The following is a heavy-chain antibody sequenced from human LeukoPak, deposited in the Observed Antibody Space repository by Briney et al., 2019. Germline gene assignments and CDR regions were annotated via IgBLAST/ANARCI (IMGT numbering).Heavy chain of an antibody. D-gene: IGHD2-15*01. V-gene: IGHV3-53*01. CDR3: ARICSRTECLIPD. CDR2: IYSGGST. Sequence: GGSLRLSCAASGFTVSSNYMSWVRQAPGKGLEWVSVIYSGGSTYYADSVKGRFTISRDNSKNPLYLQLNSLSAEDTVVYYCARICSRTECLIPDWGQGTLVTVS. J-gene: IGHJ4*02. CDR1: GFTVSSNY.